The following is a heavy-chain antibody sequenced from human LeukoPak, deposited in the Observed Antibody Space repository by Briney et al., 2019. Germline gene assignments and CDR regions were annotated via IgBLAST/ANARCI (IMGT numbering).Heavy chain of an antibody. J-gene: IGHJ4*02. CDR2: ISAYNGNT. CDR3: ARAGHLSAAGYGVW. D-gene: IGHD6-13*01. Sequence: ASVKVSCKASGYTFTSYGITWVRQAPGQGLEWMGWISAYNGNTNYAQKVHGRVTMTTDTSTSTAYMELRSLRSDDTAVYYCARAGHLSAAGYGVWWGQGTLVTVSS. V-gene: IGHV1-18*01. CDR1: GYTFTSYG.